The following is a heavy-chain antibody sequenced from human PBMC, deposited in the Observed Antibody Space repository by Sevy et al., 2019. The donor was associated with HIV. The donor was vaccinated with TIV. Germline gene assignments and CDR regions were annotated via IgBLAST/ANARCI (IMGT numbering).Heavy chain of an antibody. V-gene: IGHV3-7*01. CDR1: GFTFSSYW. D-gene: IGHD3-16*01. J-gene: IGHJ4*02. CDR2: LNQVGSEK. CDR3: ARRVYGNWGHFDS. Sequence: GGSLRFSCAASGFTFSSYWMTWVRQAPGKGLGWVANLNQVGSEKNNVDSVKGRFTISRDNAKNSLYLQMNSLRAEDTAVYYCARRVYGNWGHFDSWGQGTLVTVSS.